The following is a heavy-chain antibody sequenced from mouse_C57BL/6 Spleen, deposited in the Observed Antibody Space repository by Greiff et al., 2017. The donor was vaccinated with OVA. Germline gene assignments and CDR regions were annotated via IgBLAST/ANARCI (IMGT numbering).Heavy chain of an antibody. D-gene: IGHD2-4*01. V-gene: IGHV1-52*01. J-gene: IGHJ1*03. Sequence: VQLQQPGAELVRPGSSVKLSCKASGYTFTSYWMHWVKQRPIQGLEWIGNIDPSDSETHYNQKFKDKATLTVDKSSSTSYMQLSSLTSEDSADYYCARDDYGSYFDVWGTGTTVTVSS. CDR2: IDPSDSET. CDR3: ARDDYGSYFDV. CDR1: GYTFTSYW.